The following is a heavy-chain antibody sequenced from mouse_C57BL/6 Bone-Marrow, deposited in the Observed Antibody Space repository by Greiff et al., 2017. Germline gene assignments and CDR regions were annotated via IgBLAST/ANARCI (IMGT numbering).Heavy chain of an antibody. Sequence: DVMLVESGGDLVKPGGSLKLSCAASGFTFSSYGMSWVRQTPDKRLEWVATISSGGSYTYYPDSVQGRFTISRDNAKNTLYLQMRSLKSEDTAMYYGARQTAQATLAWFAYWGQGTLVTVSA. V-gene: IGHV5-6*02. CDR1: GFTFSSYG. CDR2: ISSGGSYT. D-gene: IGHD3-2*02. CDR3: ARQTAQATLAWFAY. J-gene: IGHJ3*01.